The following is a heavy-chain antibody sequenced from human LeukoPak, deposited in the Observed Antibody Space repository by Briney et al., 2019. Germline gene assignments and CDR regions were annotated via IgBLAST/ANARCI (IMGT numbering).Heavy chain of an antibody. D-gene: IGHD5-18*01. Sequence: SLKFSCKASGGTFSSYAISWTRQTPAPGLEFVGGDIPMFGTSKYAQKFQGRVAMTADDSTSTGYMELSSLSSEDTAVYHCVRGLDTALVTAFDYWGQGTLVTVSA. V-gene: IGHV1-69*13. CDR2: DIPMFGTS. J-gene: IGHJ4*02. CDR1: GGTFSSYA. CDR3: VRGLDTALVTAFDY.